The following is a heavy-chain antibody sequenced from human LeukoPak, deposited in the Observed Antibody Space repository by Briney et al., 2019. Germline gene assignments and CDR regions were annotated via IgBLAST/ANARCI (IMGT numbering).Heavy chain of an antibody. CDR1: GYTFTSYG. D-gene: IGHD3-9*01. CDR3: ARVDILTGYYFFDS. J-gene: IGHJ4*02. Sequence: ASVEVSCKASGYTFTSYGISWVRQAPGQGLEWMGWISSNDGNTYYVQNFQGRVTMTTDTSTSTAYMELRSLRSDDTAVYYCARVDILTGYYFFDSWGQGTLVTVSS. V-gene: IGHV1-18*01. CDR2: ISSNDGNT.